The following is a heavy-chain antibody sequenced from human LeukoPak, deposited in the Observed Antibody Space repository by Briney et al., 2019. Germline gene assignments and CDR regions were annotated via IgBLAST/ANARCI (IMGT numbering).Heavy chain of an antibody. CDR1: GFTFSKYA. CDR2: ISYDGRKK. J-gene: IGHJ4*02. Sequence: GRSLSPSCAASGFTFSKYAMHWVRPAPDEGLEWVALISYDGRKKYYADSVKGRFTISRDNSKNTLYLQMNSLRGEDTAVYYCARGASRNYDFWSGPFDYWGQGSLVTVSS. D-gene: IGHD3-3*01. CDR3: ARGASRNYDFWSGPFDY. V-gene: IGHV3-30*04.